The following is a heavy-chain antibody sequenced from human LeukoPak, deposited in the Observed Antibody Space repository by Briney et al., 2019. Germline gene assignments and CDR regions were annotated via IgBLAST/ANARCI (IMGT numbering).Heavy chain of an antibody. J-gene: IGHJ5*02. Sequence: SETLSLTCTVSGGSISSYYWSWIRQPPGKGLEWIGDIYDSGSTNYNPSLKSRVTISVDTSKNQFSLKLSSVTAADTAVYYCARQYTSSWAYWFDPWGQGTLVTVSS. CDR3: ARQYTSSWAYWFDP. CDR1: GGSISSYY. CDR2: IYDSGST. V-gene: IGHV4-59*01. D-gene: IGHD6-13*01.